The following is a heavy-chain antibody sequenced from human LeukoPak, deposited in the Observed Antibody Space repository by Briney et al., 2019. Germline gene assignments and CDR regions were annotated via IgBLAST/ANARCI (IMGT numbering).Heavy chain of an antibody. CDR3: AGDLKGVGYSHAYFDY. Sequence: SQTLSLTCAISGDSVPSNSAAWDWLRQSPSRGLEWLGSTYYRSKWYNDYAVSVKSRITINTDTSKNQFSLQLMSVTPADAAVYYCAGDLKGVGYSHAYFDYWGQGTLVTVSS. V-gene: IGHV6-1*01. CDR1: GDSVPSNSAA. D-gene: IGHD5-18*01. J-gene: IGHJ4*02. CDR2: TYYRSKWYN.